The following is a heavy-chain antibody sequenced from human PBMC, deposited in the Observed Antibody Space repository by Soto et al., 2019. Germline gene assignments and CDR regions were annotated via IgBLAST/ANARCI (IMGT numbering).Heavy chain of an antibody. J-gene: IGHJ6*02. Sequence: ASVKVACKASGYTFTIYGSSWGRQAPGQGLEWMGWISAYNGNTNYAQKLQGRVTMTTDTSTSTAYMELRSLRSDDTAVYYCARVTVDIVATIRRNYYYGMDVWGQGTTVTVSS. CDR1: GYTFTIYG. V-gene: IGHV1-18*01. D-gene: IGHD5-12*01. CDR3: ARVTVDIVATIRRNYYYGMDV. CDR2: ISAYNGNT.